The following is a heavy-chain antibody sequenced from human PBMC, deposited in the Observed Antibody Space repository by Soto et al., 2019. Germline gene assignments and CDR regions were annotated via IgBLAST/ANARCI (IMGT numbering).Heavy chain of an antibody. J-gene: IGHJ3*02. Sequence: PSETLSLTCSVSGDSISNDYWRWTRQPPGKGLEWIGYIHYSGATNYNHSLAGRVLMPVGTSKNQFFLRLSSATAADTAVYYCARDAYYYDNSGKEGHAFEIWGQGTMVTVSS. V-gene: IGHV4-59*01. CDR2: IHYSGAT. D-gene: IGHD3-22*01. CDR3: ARDAYYYDNSGKEGHAFEI. CDR1: GDSISNDY.